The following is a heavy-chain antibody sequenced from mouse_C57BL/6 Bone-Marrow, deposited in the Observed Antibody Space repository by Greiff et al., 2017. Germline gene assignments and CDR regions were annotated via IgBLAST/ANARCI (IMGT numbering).Heavy chain of an antibody. CDR3: AREGNDYDDGSWFAY. J-gene: IGHJ3*01. Sequence: QVQLQQPGAELVKPGASVKLSCKASGYTFTSYWMQWVKQRPGQGLEWIGEIDPSDSYTNYNQKFKGKATLTVDTSSSTAYMQLSSLTSEDSAVYYCAREGNDYDDGSWFAYWGQGTLVTVSA. V-gene: IGHV1-50*01. D-gene: IGHD2-4*01. CDR1: GYTFTSYW. CDR2: IDPSDSYT.